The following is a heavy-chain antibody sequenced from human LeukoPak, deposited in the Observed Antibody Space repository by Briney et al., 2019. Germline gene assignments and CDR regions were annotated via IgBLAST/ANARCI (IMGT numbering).Heavy chain of an antibody. CDR1: QFTFNGSW. V-gene: IGHV3-7*01. CDR2: MDPTGSQK. D-gene: IGHD1-1*01. Sequence: PGGSLRLSCADSQFTFNGSWMNWVRQAPGKGLEWVANMDPTGSQKRYVDSVRGRFTISKDNPGASLYLDMHSLRAEDTVIYYCAIWTSGNYWGQGTLVTVSS. J-gene: IGHJ4*02. CDR3: AIWTSGNY.